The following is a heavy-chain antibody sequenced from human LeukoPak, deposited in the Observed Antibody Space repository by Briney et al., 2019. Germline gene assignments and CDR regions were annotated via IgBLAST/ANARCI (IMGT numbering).Heavy chain of an antibody. CDR1: GFTFSTYW. Sequence: HTGGSLRLSCAASGFTFSTYWLSWVGQAQGQGLEGVASIKQDGNEKYHVDSVKGRITISRDNAKNSLYLQMNSLRAEDTAVYYWARGHYGYYAWGQGTQVTVSS. D-gene: IGHD4-17*01. J-gene: IGHJ5*02. V-gene: IGHV3-7*01. CDR2: IKQDGNEK. CDR3: ARGHYGYYA.